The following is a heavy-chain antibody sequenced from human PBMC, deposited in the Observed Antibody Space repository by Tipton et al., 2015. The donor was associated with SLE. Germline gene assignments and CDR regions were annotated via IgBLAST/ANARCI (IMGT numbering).Heavy chain of an antibody. D-gene: IGHD4-17*01. CDR2: IYYSGSAYST. V-gene: IGHV4-39*07. J-gene: IGHJ5*02. CDR3: ASSYGDFSWFDP. Sequence: TLPLTCTVSGGSISTTTNYWGWIRQPPGKGLEWIGSIYYSGSAYSTYYNPSLKSQVTISVDKPTNQFSLKVSAVTAADTAVYYCASSYGDFSWFDPWGQGTLVTVSS. CDR1: GGSISTTTNY.